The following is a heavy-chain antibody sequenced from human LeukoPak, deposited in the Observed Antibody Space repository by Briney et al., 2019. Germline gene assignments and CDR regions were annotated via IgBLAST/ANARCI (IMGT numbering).Heavy chain of an antibody. J-gene: IGHJ5*02. CDR2: IYYTGNT. Sequence: SETLSLTCTVSGGSIIIGSYYWGWIRQPPGKTLEWIGSIYYTGNTYYNPSLKSRVTISVDTTKNQFSLKLSSMTAADTAVYYCARDEGGFDPWGQGSLVTVSS. CDR3: ARDEGGFDP. CDR1: GGSIIIGSYY. V-gene: IGHV4-39*07.